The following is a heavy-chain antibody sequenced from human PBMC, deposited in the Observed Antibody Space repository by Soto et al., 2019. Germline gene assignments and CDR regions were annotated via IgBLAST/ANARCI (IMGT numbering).Heavy chain of an antibody. CDR1: GFTFSSYA. Sequence: GGSLRLSCAASGFTFSSYAMSWVRQAPGKGLEWVSAISGSGGSTYYADSVKGRFTISRDNSKNTLYLQMNSLRAEDTAVYYCEKSPGGGGSYWWGQGTLVTVSS. D-gene: IGHD1-26*01. V-gene: IGHV3-23*01. J-gene: IGHJ4*02. CDR2: ISGSGGST. CDR3: EKSPGGGGSYW.